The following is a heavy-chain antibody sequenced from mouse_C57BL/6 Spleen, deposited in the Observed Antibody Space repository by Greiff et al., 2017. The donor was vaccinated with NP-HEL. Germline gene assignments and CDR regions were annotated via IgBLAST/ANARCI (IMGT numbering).Heavy chain of an antibody. J-gene: IGHJ4*01. CDR2: INYDGSST. CDR3: ARESGGGAMDY. V-gene: IGHV5-16*01. CDR1: GFTFSDYY. Sequence: EVKVEESEGGLVQPGSSMKLSCTASGFTFSDYYMAWVRQVPEKGLEWVANINYDGSSTYYLDSLKSRFIISRDNAKNIPYLQMSSLKSEDTATYYCARESGGGAMDYWGQGTSVTVSS.